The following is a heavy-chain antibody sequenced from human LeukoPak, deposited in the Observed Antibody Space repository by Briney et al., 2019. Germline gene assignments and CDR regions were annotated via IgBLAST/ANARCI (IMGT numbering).Heavy chain of an antibody. V-gene: IGHV3-23*01. D-gene: IGHD2-2*01. CDR3: AGREYQLPPDAFDI. J-gene: IGHJ3*02. CDR2: ISGSGGST. CDR1: GFSFTTYA. Sequence: QAGGSLRLSCVASGFSFTTYAMAWVRQAPGKGLEWVSHISGSGGSTHYAGSVKGRFTVSRDNSKNTLYLQMNSLRAEDTAVYYCAGREYQLPPDAFDIWGQGTMVTVSS.